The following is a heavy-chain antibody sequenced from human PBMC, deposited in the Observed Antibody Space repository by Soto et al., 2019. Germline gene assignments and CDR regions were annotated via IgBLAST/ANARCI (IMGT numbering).Heavy chain of an antibody. J-gene: IGHJ4*02. CDR1: GYTFTSYE. CDR2: MNPNSGDT. Sequence: QVQLVQSGAEVKKPGASVKVSCKASGYTFTSYEIYWVRQATGQGLEWMGWMNPNSGDTGYAQKFQGRVTMTRNTSISTAYMELSSLRSEDTAGYYCARGELLWFGGLLRWGQGTLVTVSS. CDR3: ARGELLWFGGLLR. V-gene: IGHV1-8*01. D-gene: IGHD3-10*01.